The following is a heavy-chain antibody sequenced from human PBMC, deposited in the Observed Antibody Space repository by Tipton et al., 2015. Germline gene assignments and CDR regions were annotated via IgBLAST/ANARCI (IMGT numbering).Heavy chain of an antibody. Sequence: TLSLTCTVSGGSINTSDDYWAWIRQPPGKGLEWIGSIFHSGSTYYNPSLKSRVSMSVDTSNNQFSLKMTSVTAADTAVYYCARCISISGVVFTEYSWFDPWGQGTLVTVSS. V-gene: IGHV4-39*01. CDR2: IFHSGST. D-gene: IGHD3-3*01. CDR3: ARCISISGVVFTEYSWFDP. CDR1: GGSINTSDDY. J-gene: IGHJ5*02.